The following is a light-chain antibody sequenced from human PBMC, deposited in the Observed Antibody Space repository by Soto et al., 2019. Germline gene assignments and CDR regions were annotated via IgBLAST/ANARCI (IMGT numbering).Light chain of an antibody. CDR3: QQADTFPWT. CDR1: RDISTW. J-gene: IGKJ1*01. Sequence: IQMTQSPSSVSASVGDRVTITFLASRDISTWVAWYQQKPGKAPKLLIYSASALKRGVPSRFSGSGSGTDFALTVSSLQPEDFATYYCQQADTFPWTFGQGTKVDIK. CDR2: SAS. V-gene: IGKV1D-12*01.